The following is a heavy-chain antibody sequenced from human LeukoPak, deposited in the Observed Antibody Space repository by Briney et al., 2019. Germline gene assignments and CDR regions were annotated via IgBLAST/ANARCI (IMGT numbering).Heavy chain of an antibody. Sequence: PGGSLRLSCAASGFTFSSYGMSWVRQAPGKGLEWVSAISGSGGSTYYADSVKGRFTISRDNSKNTLYLQMNSLRAEDTAVYYCAKDFSANYYDSSGYYYYYYMDVWGKGTTVTISS. J-gene: IGHJ6*03. V-gene: IGHV3-23*01. D-gene: IGHD3-22*01. CDR3: AKDFSANYYDSSGYYYYYYMDV. CDR2: ISGSGGST. CDR1: GFTFSSYG.